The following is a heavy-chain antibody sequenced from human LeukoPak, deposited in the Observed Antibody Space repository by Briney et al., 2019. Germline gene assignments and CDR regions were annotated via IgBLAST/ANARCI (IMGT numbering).Heavy chain of an antibody. CDR1: GGSISGYY. CDR2: IYYSGNT. J-gene: IGHJ5*02. D-gene: IGHD6-13*01. CDR3: ARGLSAAAAGPNWFDP. V-gene: IGHV4-59*12. Sequence: SETLSLTCTVSGGSISGYYWSWIRQPPGKGLEWIGYIYYSGNTNYNPSLKSRVTISVDTSKNQFSLKLSSVTAADAAVYYCARGLSAAAAGPNWFDPWGQGTLVTVSS.